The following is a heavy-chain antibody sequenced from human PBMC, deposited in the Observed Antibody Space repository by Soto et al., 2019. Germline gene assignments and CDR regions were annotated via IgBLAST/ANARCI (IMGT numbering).Heavy chain of an antibody. CDR2: IIPIFGTA. D-gene: IGHD6-13*01. J-gene: IGHJ4*02. CDR3: ARGQQLRPYFDY. CDR1: GGTFSSYA. V-gene: IGHV1-69*13. Sequence: SVKVSFKASGGTFSSYAISWVRQAPGQGLEWMGGIIPIFGTANYAQKFQGRVTITADESTSTAYMELSSLRSEDTAVYYCARGQQLRPYFDYWGQGTLVTVSS.